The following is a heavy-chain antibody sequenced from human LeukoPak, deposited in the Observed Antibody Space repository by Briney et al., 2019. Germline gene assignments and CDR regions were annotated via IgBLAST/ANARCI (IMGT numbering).Heavy chain of an antibody. V-gene: IGHV4-59*01. J-gene: IGHJ6*03. CDR3: ARGTSILPHYYMDV. Sequence: SETLSLTCTVSGGSISSYFWSWIRQPPGKGLEWIGYIYYSGSTNYNPSLKSRVTISVDTSKNQFSLKLSSVTAADTAVYSCARGTSILPHYYMDVWGKGTTVTVSS. D-gene: IGHD5-24*01. CDR1: GGSISSYF. CDR2: IYYSGST.